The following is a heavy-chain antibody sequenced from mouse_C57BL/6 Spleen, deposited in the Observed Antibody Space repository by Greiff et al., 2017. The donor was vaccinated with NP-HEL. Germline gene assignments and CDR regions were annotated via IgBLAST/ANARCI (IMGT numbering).Heavy chain of an antibody. CDR2: ISSGSSTI. V-gene: IGHV5-17*01. D-gene: IGHD2-5*01. CDR1: GFTFSDYG. CDR3: ARPGYSNLFDY. Sequence: EVKVEESGGGLVKPGGSLKLSCAASGFTFSDYGMHWVRQAPEKGLEWVAYISSGSSTIYYADTVKGRFTISRDNAKNTLFLQMTSLRSEDTAMYYCARPGYSNLFDYWGQGTTLTVSS. J-gene: IGHJ2*01.